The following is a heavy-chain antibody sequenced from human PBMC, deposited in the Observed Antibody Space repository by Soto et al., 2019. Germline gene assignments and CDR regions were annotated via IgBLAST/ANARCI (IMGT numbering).Heavy chain of an antibody. D-gene: IGHD5-18*01. CDR3: VRERSGYSYADS. J-gene: IGHJ4*02. V-gene: IGHV3-23*01. Sequence: PGGSLRLSCAASGFTFSSYAMSWVRQAPGKGLEWVSAISGSGANTYYADPVKGRFTISRDNSKNTLYLQMNSLRAEDSAMYYCVRERSGYSYADSWGQGTLVTVSS. CDR2: ISGSGANT. CDR1: GFTFSSYA.